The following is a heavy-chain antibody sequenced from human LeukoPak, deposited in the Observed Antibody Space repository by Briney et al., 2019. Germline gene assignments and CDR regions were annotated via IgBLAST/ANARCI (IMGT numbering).Heavy chain of an antibody. J-gene: IGHJ6*03. CDR3: ARLGSGWSDFNYYYYYYMDV. Sequence: GGSLRLSCAASGFTFSSYSMNWVRQAPGKGLEWVSSISSSSSYIYYADSVKGRFTISRDNAKNSLYLQMNSLRAEDTAVYYCARLGSGWSDFNYYYYYYMDVWGKGTTVTVSS. V-gene: IGHV3-21*01. D-gene: IGHD6-19*01. CDR2: ISSSSSYI. CDR1: GFTFSSYS.